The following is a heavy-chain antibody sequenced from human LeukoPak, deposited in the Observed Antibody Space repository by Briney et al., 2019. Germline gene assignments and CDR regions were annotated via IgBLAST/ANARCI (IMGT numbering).Heavy chain of an antibody. Sequence: SETLSLTCAVYGGSFGGYYWSWIRQPPGKGLEWIGEINHSGSTNYNPSLKSRVTLSVDTSKNQFSLKLSSVTAADTAVYYCARVGVVVVVAATPRTFDPWGQGTLVTVSS. D-gene: IGHD2-15*01. CDR2: INHSGST. V-gene: IGHV4-34*01. J-gene: IGHJ5*02. CDR3: ARVGVVVVVAATPRTFDP. CDR1: GGSFGGYY.